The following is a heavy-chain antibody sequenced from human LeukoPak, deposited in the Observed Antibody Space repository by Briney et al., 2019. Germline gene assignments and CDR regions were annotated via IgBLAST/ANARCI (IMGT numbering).Heavy chain of an antibody. Sequence: SETLSLTCTVSGGSISSYHWSWIRQPPGKGLEWIGYIYYSGSTNYNPSLKSRVTISVDTSKNQFSLKLSSVTAADTAVYYCARLSSSGYCLDYWGQGTLVTVSS. CDR1: GGSISSYH. V-gene: IGHV4-59*08. D-gene: IGHD3-22*01. CDR3: ARLSSSGYCLDY. J-gene: IGHJ4*02. CDR2: IYYSGST.